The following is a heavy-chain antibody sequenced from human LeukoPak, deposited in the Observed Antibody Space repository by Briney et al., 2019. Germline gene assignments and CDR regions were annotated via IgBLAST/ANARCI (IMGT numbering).Heavy chain of an antibody. D-gene: IGHD1-1*01. CDR1: GGSISSHY. CDR2: ISNSGST. Sequence: SETLSLTCTVSGGSISSHYWTWIRQSPVKGLEWIGDISNSGSTSYNPSLKSRVTISIDTSKNQLSLKLGSVTAADTAVYYCGRWNEGWDHLGQGTLVTVSS. V-gene: IGHV4-59*11. CDR3: GRWNEGWDH. J-gene: IGHJ4*02.